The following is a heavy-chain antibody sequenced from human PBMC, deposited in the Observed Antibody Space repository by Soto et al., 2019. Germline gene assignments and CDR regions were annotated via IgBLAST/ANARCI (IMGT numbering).Heavy chain of an antibody. V-gene: IGHV4-34*01. CDR2: INHSVST. CDR3: ARPKKYNSGWYGGYFFDS. D-gene: IGHD6-19*01. Sequence: SETLSLTCAVYGGSFSDYFWSWIRQPPGKGLEWIGEINHSVSTNHNPSLKSRVTISVYTPKNQFSLKLSSVTAADTAVYYCARPKKYNSGWYGGYFFDSGGRRTLVTVS. CDR1: GGSFSDYF. J-gene: IGHJ4*02.